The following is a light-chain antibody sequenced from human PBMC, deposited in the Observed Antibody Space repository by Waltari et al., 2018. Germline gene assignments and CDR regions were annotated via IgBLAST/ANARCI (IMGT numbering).Light chain of an antibody. V-gene: IGLV3-1*01. CDR2: QDN. CDR3: QAWDKSSVI. Sequence: SMSPGQTASITCSGNRLGDKYTAWYQQKAGQSPVLLIYQDNKRPSGIPERFSGSNSGNTATLTITGTQTMDEADYYCQAWDKSSVIFGGGTKLTVL. CDR1: RLGDKY. J-gene: IGLJ2*01.